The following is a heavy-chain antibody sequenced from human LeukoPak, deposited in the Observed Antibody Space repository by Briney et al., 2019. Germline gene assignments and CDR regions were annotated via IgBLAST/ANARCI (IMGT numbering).Heavy chain of an antibody. CDR1: GFTFSSYW. D-gene: IGHD1-26*01. Sequence: PGRSLRLSCAASGFTFSSYWMHWVRQAPGKGLVWVSRINSDGSSTSYADSVKGRFTISRDNAKNTLYLQMNSLRAEGTAVYYCARVLDGVGATRSFDYWGQGTLVTVSS. CDR3: ARVLDGVGATRSFDY. V-gene: IGHV3-74*01. J-gene: IGHJ4*02. CDR2: INSDGSST.